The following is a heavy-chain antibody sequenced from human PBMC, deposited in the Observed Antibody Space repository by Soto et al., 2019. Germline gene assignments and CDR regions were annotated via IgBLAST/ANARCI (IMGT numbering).Heavy chain of an antibody. CDR1: GYTFASYA. CDR3: ARDPPPPDY. J-gene: IGHJ4*02. CDR2: ISAYNGNT. V-gene: IGHV1-18*01. Sequence: GSVKVSCKASGYTFASYAISWMRQAPGQGLEWMGWISAYNGNTNYAQKLQGRVTMTTDTSTSTAYMELRSLRSDDTAVYYCARDPPPPDYWGQGTLVTVSS.